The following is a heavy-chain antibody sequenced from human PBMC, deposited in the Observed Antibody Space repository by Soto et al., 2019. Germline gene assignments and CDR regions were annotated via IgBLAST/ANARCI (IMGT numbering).Heavy chain of an antibody. CDR3: VRGKVGTNPNWLDP. CDR2: IYLSGIT. D-gene: IGHD2-21*02. Sequence: EVQLVESGGGLVQPGGSLRLSCAASGFSVSSSYLYWVRQAPGKGLEWVSSIYLSGITYYTDSVKGRFSISRDNSKNTLYLQMNSLGAEDTAIYYCVRGKVGTNPNWLDPWGQGSLVTVSS. CDR1: GFSVSSSY. J-gene: IGHJ5*02. V-gene: IGHV3-66*01.